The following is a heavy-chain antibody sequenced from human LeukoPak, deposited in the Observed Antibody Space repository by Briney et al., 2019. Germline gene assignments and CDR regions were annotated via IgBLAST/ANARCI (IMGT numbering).Heavy chain of an antibody. Sequence: GGSLRLSCAASGFTFSSYAMSWVRQAPGKGLECVSAISGSCGSTYYADSVKGRFTISRDNSKNTLYLQMNSLRAEDTAVYYCAKDLTSTYNYDSSGYEDAFDIWGQGTMVTVSS. CDR1: GFTFSSYA. CDR2: ISGSCGST. J-gene: IGHJ3*02. V-gene: IGHV3-23*01. CDR3: AKDLTSTYNYDSSGYEDAFDI. D-gene: IGHD3-22*01.